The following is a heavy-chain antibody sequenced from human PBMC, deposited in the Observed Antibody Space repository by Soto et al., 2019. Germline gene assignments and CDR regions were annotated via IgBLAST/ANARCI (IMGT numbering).Heavy chain of an antibody. V-gene: IGHV3-48*02. D-gene: IGHD3-3*01. CDR3: ARTAEWSGYYTPLFDY. CDR2: ISSSSSTI. CDR1: GFTFSSYS. J-gene: IGHJ4*02. Sequence: VGSLRLSCAASGFTFSSYSMNWVRQAPGKGLEWVSYISSSSSTIYYADSVKGRFTISRDNAKNSLYLQMNSLRDEDTAVYYCARTAEWSGYYTPLFDYWGQGTLVTVSS.